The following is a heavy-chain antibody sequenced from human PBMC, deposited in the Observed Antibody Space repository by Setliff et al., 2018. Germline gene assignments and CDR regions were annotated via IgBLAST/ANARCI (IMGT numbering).Heavy chain of an antibody. Sequence: PGGSLRLSCAASGFTFSSYAMHWVRQAPGKGLEWVAVISYDGSNKYYADSVKGRFTISRDNSKNTLYLQMNSLRAEDTAVYYCTRDLGPQTTVTMWPFYWGQGTLVTVSS. J-gene: IGHJ4*02. CDR1: GFTFSSYA. D-gene: IGHD4-17*01. CDR2: ISYDGSNK. V-gene: IGHV3-30-3*01. CDR3: TRDLGPQTTVTMWPFY.